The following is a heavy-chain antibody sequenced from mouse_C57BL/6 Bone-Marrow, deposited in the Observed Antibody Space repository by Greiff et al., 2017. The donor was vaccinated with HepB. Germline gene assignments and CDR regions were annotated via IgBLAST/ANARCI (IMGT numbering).Heavy chain of an antibody. CDR1: GYTFTSYG. J-gene: IGHJ2*01. V-gene: IGHV1-81*01. Sequence: QVQLQQSGAELARPGASVKLSCKASGYTFTSYGISWVKQRTGQGLEWIGEIYPRSGNTYYNEKFKGKATLTADKSSSTAYMELRSLTSEDSAVYFCARAGYCSSYFDYWGQGTTLTVSS. CDR3: ARAGYCSSYFDY. D-gene: IGHD1-1*01. CDR2: IYPRSGNT.